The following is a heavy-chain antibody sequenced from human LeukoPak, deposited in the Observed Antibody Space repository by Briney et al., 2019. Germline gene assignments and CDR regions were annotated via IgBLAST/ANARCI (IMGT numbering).Heavy chain of an antibody. CDR2: IYYSGST. CDR3: ARQAITMVRGATPPFDY. CDR1: GGSISSSSYY. V-gene: IGHV4-39*01. D-gene: IGHD3-10*01. J-gene: IGHJ4*02. Sequence: SGTLSLTCTVSGGSISSSSYYWGWIRQPPGKGLEWIGSIYYSGSTNYNLSLKSRVTISVDTSKNQFSLKLGSVTAADTAVYYCARQAITMVRGATPPFDYWGQGTLVTVSS.